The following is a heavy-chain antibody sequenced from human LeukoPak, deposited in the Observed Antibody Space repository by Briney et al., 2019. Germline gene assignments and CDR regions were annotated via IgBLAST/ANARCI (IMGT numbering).Heavy chain of an antibody. D-gene: IGHD3-10*01. CDR1: GGTFSSYA. J-gene: IGHJ4*02. Sequence: GASVTVSCKASGGTFSSYAISWVRHAPGQGLEWMGRIIPIFGIANYAQKFQGRVTITADKSTSTAYMELSSLRSEDTAVYYCARSYYCGSGSYPLDYWGQGTLVTVSS. CDR3: ARSYYCGSGSYPLDY. CDR2: IIPIFGIA. V-gene: IGHV1-69*04.